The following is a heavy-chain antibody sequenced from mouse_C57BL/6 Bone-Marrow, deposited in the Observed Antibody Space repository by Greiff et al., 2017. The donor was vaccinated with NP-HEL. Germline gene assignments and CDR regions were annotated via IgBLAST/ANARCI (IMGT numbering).Heavy chain of an antibody. Sequence: VQLKESGPELVKPGASVKISCKASGYSFTDYNMNWVKQSHGKSLEWIGVINPNYGTTSYNQKFKGKATLTVDQSSSTAYIQLNSLTSEDSAVYYCARSLFTTVPDWYFDVWGTGTTVTVSS. J-gene: IGHJ1*03. D-gene: IGHD1-1*01. CDR2: INPNYGTT. V-gene: IGHV1-39*01. CDR3: ARSLFTTVPDWYFDV. CDR1: GYSFTDYN.